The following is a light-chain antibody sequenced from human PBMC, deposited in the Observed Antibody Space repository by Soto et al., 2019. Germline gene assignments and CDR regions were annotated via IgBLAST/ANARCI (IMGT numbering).Light chain of an antibody. CDR2: GAS. J-gene: IGKJ5*01. CDR1: QSVSSN. CDR3: QQRSNWPPIT. V-gene: IGKV3-11*01. Sequence: EIVMTQSPVTLSVTPGERTTLSCRASQSVSSNLAWYQQRPGQAPRLLIYGASSRATGIPARFSGSGSGTDFTLTISTLETEDFAVYYCQQRSNWPPITFGQGTRLEVK.